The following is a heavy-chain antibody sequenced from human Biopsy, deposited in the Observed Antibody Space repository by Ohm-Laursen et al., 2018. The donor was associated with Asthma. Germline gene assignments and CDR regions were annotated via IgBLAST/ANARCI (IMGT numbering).Heavy chain of an antibody. D-gene: IGHD5-12*01. CDR2: LIPVLGTP. Sequence: SVKVSCKASGDSFSNYAISWVRQAPGQGLEWMGGLIPVLGTPDHAQMFEGRVTITTDESTSTAYMELSSLSSEDTAVYYCARGYSGPDRIVYYYSGLEVWGQGTTVTVSS. J-gene: IGHJ6*02. V-gene: IGHV1-69*05. CDR1: GDSFSNYA. CDR3: ARGYSGPDRIVYYYSGLEV.